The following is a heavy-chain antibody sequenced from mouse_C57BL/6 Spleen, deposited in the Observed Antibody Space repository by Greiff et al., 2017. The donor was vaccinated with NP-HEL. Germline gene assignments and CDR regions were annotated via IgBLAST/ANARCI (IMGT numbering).Heavy chain of an antibody. Sequence: VQLVESGPELVKPGASVKISCKASGYAFSSSWMNWVKQRPGKGLEWIGRIYPGDGDTNYNGKFKGKATLTADKSSSTAYMQLSSLTSEDSAVYFCASPYYSNLAWFAYWGQGTLVTVSA. D-gene: IGHD2-5*01. J-gene: IGHJ3*01. CDR2: IYPGDGDT. V-gene: IGHV1-82*01. CDR1: GYAFSSSW. CDR3: ASPYYSNLAWFAY.